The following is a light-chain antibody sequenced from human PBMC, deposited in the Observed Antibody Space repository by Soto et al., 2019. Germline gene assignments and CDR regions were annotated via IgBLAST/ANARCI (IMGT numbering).Light chain of an antibody. J-gene: IGKJ1*01. CDR2: AAS. CDR1: QGISSY. CDR3: QQHHSYPKT. V-gene: IGKV1-8*01. Sequence: AIRMTQSPSSFSASTGDRVTITCRASQGISSYLAWYQQKPGKAPKLLIYAASTLQSGVPSRFSGSGSGTDFTLTISCLQSEDFATYYCQQHHSYPKTFGQGT.